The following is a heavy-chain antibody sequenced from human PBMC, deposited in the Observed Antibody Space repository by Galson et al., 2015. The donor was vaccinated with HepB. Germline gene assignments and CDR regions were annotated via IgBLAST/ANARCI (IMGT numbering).Heavy chain of an antibody. CDR1: GYTFTSYA. CDR3: ARDRSHIVLMVYATTRFDY. Sequence: SVKVSCKASGYTFTSYAMHWVRQAPGQRLEWMGWINPSGGSTSYAQKFQGRVTMTRDTSTSTVYMELSSLRSEDTAVYYCARDRSHIVLMVYATTRFDYWGQGTLVTVSS. V-gene: IGHV1-46*01. J-gene: IGHJ4*02. CDR2: INPSGGST. D-gene: IGHD2-8*01.